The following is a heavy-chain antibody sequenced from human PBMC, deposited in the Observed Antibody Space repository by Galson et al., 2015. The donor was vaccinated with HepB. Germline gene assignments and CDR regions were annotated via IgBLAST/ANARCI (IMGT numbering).Heavy chain of an antibody. CDR1: GFTFSSYN. CDR3: ARDWGKAVAGTWWFDP. Sequence: SLRLSCAASGFTFSSYNMNWVRQAPGKGLEWVSSITTGSDHVYYADSVKGRFIISRDNAKNSLYLQMNSLRADDTALYYCARDWGKAVAGTWWFDPWGQGTLVTVSS. D-gene: IGHD6-19*01. CDR2: ITTGSDHV. J-gene: IGHJ5*02. V-gene: IGHV3-21*06.